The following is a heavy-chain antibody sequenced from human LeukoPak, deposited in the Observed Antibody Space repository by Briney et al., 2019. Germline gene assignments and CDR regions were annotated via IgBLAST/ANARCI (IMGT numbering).Heavy chain of an antibody. V-gene: IGHV3-9*01. Sequence: GGSLRLSCAASGFTFSSYAMSWVRQAPGKGLEWVSGTSWNSGSIGYADSVRGRFTISRDNAKNSLYLQMNSLRAEDTALYYCAKDRGVTGIYGMDVWGQGTTVTVSS. D-gene: IGHD1-14*01. CDR1: GFTFSSYA. J-gene: IGHJ6*02. CDR3: AKDRGVTGIYGMDV. CDR2: TSWNSGSI.